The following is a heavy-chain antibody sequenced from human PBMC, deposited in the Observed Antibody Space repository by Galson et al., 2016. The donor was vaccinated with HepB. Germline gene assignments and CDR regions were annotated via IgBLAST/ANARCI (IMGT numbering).Heavy chain of an antibody. CDR3: ARDGEPLYDYGMDV. V-gene: IGHV1-3*01. CDR2: INVGNGIT. J-gene: IGHJ6*02. CDR1: GYTFTSYR. D-gene: IGHD1-14*01. Sequence: SVKVSCKASGYTFTSYRILWVRQAPGQSLEWMGWINVGNGITKYSEKVQGRVTITSDTSASTVHMELSSLISGDTAVSYCARDGEPLYDYGMDVWGQGTTVIVSS.